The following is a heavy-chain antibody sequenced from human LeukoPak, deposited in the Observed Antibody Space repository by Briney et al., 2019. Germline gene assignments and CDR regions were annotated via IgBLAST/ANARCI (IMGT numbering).Heavy chain of an antibody. V-gene: IGHV3-23*01. CDR1: GFTFSSYE. CDR3: AKSNRITMIVVVITAFDY. Sequence: GGSLRLSCAASGFTFSSYEMNWVRQAPGKGLEWVSAISGSGGSTYYADSVKGRFTISRDNSKNTLYLQMNSLRAEDTAVYYCAKSNRITMIVVVITAFDYWGQGTLVTVSS. J-gene: IGHJ4*02. D-gene: IGHD3-22*01. CDR2: ISGSGGST.